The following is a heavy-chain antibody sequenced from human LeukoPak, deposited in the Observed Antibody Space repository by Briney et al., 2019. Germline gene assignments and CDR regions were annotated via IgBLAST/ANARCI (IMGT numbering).Heavy chain of an antibody. CDR3: ARAEGAYYDFWSGYYFDAFDI. V-gene: IGHV4-59*01. Sequence: SETLSLTCTVSGGSISSYYWSWIRQPPGKGLEWIGYIYYSGSTNDNPSLKSRVTISVDTSKNQFSLKLSSVTAADTAVYYCARAEGAYYDFWSGYYFDAFDIWGQGTMVTVSS. J-gene: IGHJ3*02. CDR2: IYYSGST. D-gene: IGHD3-3*01. CDR1: GGSISSYY.